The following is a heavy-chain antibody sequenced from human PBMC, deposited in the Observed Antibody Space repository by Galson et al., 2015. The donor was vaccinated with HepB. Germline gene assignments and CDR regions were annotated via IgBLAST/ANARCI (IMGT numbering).Heavy chain of an antibody. CDR1: GGTFSSYA. Sequence: SVKVSCKASGGTFSSYAISWVRQAPGQGLEWMGGIIPIFGTANYAQRFQGRVTITADESTSTAYMELSSLRSEDTAVYYCARGGDSARYYGMDVWGQGTTVTVSS. CDR2: IIPIFGTA. J-gene: IGHJ6*02. CDR3: ARGGDSARYYGMDV. D-gene: IGHD3-16*01. V-gene: IGHV1-69*13.